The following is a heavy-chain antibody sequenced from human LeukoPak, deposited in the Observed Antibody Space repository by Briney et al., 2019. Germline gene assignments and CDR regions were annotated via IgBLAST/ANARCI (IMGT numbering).Heavy chain of an antibody. CDR1: GGSISSYY. CDR3: ARGRRYYHGSGSRPNWFDP. J-gene: IGHJ5*02. V-gene: IGHV4-59*12. Sequence: SETLSLTCTVSGGSISSYYWSWIRQPPGKGLEWIGYIYYSGSTNYNPSLKSRVTISVDTSKNQFSLKLSSVTAADTAVYYCARGRRYYHGSGSRPNWFDPWGQGTLVTVSS. D-gene: IGHD3-10*01. CDR2: IYYSGST.